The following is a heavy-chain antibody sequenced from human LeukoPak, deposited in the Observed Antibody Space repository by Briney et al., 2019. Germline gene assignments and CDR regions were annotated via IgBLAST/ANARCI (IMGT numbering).Heavy chain of an antibody. CDR2: ISSSSSYI. V-gene: IGHV3-21*04. D-gene: IGHD3-10*01. Sequence: GGSLRLSCAASGFTFSSYSMNWVRQAPGKGLEWVSSISSSSSYIYYADSVKGRFTISRDNAKNSLYLQMNSLRAEDTAVYYCARDRVVRGVNSYYYYYGMDVWGQGTTVTVSS. CDR1: GFTFSSYS. CDR3: ARDRVVRGVNSYYYYYGMDV. J-gene: IGHJ6*02.